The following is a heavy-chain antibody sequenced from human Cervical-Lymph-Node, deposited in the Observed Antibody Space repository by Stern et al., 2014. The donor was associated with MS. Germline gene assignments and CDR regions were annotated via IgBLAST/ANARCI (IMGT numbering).Heavy chain of an antibody. CDR3: ARQTTAWASDV. D-gene: IGHD1-14*01. CDR1: GFKFSIYW. J-gene: IGHJ4*02. Sequence: VQLVQSGAELIRPGESLKISCKGSGFKFSIYWIAWVRQMPGKGLEWMGIIYPGDSETRYSPSFQGQVNMAADKSTRTAYLQWSTLNASDTAMYFCARQTTAWASDVWGQGTLVTVSS. CDR2: IYPGDSET. V-gene: IGHV5-51*01.